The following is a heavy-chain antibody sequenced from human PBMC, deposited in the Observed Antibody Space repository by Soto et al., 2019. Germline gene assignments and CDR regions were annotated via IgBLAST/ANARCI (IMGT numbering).Heavy chain of an antibody. Sequence: GGSLRLSCAASGFTFTTYAMSWVRQAPGKGLEWVSAISAGGGTTYYADSVKGRFTISRDNSMNALYLQIHSLRAEDAAVYYCAHPRGYGVFDAYDIWGQGTMVTVSS. V-gene: IGHV3-23*01. CDR3: AHPRGYGVFDAYDI. D-gene: IGHD4-17*01. J-gene: IGHJ3*02. CDR2: ISAGGGTT. CDR1: GFTFTTYA.